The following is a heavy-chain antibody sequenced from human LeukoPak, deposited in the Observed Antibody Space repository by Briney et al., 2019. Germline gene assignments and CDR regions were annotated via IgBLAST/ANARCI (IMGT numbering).Heavy chain of an antibody. J-gene: IGHJ3*02. CDR1: GGSFSGYY. Sequence: SETLSLTCAVYGGSFSGYYWSWIRQPPGKGLEWIGEINHSGSTNYNPSLKSRVTISVDTSKNQFSLKLSSVTAADTAVYYCARGQTAGPYYPYFPFDIWGQGTMVTVSS. D-gene: IGHD3-22*01. CDR3: ARGQTAGPYYPYFPFDI. V-gene: IGHV4-34*01. CDR2: INHSGST.